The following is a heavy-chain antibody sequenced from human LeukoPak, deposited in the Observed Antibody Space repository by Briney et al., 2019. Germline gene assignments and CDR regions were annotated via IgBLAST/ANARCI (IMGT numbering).Heavy chain of an antibody. CDR2: FVPEDGET. Sequence: GGSVKVSCKVSGYTLTELSMHWVRQAPGKGLEWMGGFVPEDGETIYAQKFQGRVTMTEDTSTDTAYMELSSLRSEDTAVYYCAGSHYDSSGYYYFDYWGQGTLVTVSS. D-gene: IGHD3-22*01. CDR1: GYTLTELS. V-gene: IGHV1-24*01. J-gene: IGHJ4*02. CDR3: AGSHYDSSGYYYFDY.